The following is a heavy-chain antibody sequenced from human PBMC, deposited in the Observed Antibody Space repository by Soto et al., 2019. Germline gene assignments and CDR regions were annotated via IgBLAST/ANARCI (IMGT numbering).Heavy chain of an antibody. Sequence: ASVKVSCKASGYTFTGYYIHWVRQAPGQGLEWMGWINPSGGGTDYAQKFQGRVTMTRDTSINTAYMELSRLRSDDTAVFYCARGGLVASTVLWFDPWGQGTLVTVSS. CDR1: GYTFTGYY. CDR2: INPSGGGT. J-gene: IGHJ5*02. CDR3: ARGGLVASTVLWFDP. D-gene: IGHD1-26*01. V-gene: IGHV1-2*02.